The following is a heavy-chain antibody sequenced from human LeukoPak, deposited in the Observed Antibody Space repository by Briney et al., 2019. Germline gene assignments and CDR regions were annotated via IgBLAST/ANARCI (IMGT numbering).Heavy chain of an antibody. Sequence: GESLKISCQGSGYNFAFYWIAWVRQMPGKDLEWMGIIYPGDSNTKYSPSFQGQVTIYADKSINTAYLQWSSLKASDSALYYCAGHDRRLLYLGMDVWGQGTTVTVSS. CDR1: GYNFAFYW. CDR2: IYPGDSNT. CDR3: AGHDRRLLYLGMDV. D-gene: IGHD3-22*01. V-gene: IGHV5-51*01. J-gene: IGHJ6*02.